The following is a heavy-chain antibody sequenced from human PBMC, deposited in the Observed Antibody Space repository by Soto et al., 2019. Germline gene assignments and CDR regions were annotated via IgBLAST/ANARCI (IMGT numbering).Heavy chain of an antibody. J-gene: IGHJ4*02. D-gene: IGHD3-16*02. Sequence: QVQLQESGPGLVKPSQTLSLTCTVSGGSISSGGYYWRWIRQHPGKGLEWIGYIYYSGSTYYNPSLKSRVTISVDTSKNQFSLKLSSVTAADTAVYYCAKRRRSYYFDYWGQGTLVTVSS. V-gene: IGHV4-31*03. CDR2: IYYSGST. CDR3: AKRRRSYYFDY. CDR1: GGSISSGGYY.